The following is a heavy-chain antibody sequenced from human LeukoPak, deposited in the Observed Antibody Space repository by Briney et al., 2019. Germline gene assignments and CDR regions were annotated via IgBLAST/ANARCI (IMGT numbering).Heavy chain of an antibody. J-gene: IGHJ5*02. Sequence: PSETLSLTCAVYGGSFSGYYWSWIRQPPGKGLEWIGEINHSGSTNYNPSLKSRVTISVDTSKNQFSLKLSSVTAADTAVYYCARHITMFGVVITRGWFDPWGQGTLVTVSS. CDR3: ARHITMFGVVITRGWFDP. V-gene: IGHV4-34*01. CDR1: GGSFSGYY. CDR2: INHSGST. D-gene: IGHD3-3*01.